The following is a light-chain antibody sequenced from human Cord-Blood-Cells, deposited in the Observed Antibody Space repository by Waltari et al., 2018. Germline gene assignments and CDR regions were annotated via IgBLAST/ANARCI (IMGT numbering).Light chain of an antibody. J-gene: IGLJ1*01. Sequence: QSALTQPASVSGSPGQSITISCTGTSSDVVGYYYVSWYQQPPGKAPKLMIYDVSNRPSGVSNRFSGSKSGNTASLTISGLQAEDEADYYCSSYTSSSTYVFGTGTKVTVL. CDR1: SSDVVGYYY. CDR3: SSYTSSSTYV. CDR2: DVS. V-gene: IGLV2-14*01.